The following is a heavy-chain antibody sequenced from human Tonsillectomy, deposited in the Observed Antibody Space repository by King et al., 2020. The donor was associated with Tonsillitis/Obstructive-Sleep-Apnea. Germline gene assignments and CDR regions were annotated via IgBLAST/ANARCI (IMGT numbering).Heavy chain of an antibody. J-gene: IGHJ6*02. CDR2: ISDSGGST. CDR3: AKDPHPTYYDFWSGYEYGMDV. CDR1: GFTFSSYA. V-gene: IGHV3-23*04. Sequence: VQLVESGGGLVQPGGSLRLSCAASGFTFSSYATSWVRQAPGKGLEWVSGISDSGGSTYHADSVKGRFTISRDNSKNTLYLQMNSLRAEDTAVYYCAKDPHPTYYDFWSGYEYGMDVWGQGTTVTVSS. D-gene: IGHD3-3*01.